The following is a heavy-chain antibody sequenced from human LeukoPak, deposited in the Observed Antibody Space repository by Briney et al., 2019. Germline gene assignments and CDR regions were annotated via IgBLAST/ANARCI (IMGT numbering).Heavy chain of an antibody. CDR2: IYYSGST. Sequence: SETLSLTCTVSGGSISSSSYYWGWIRQPPGKGLEWIGSIYYSGSTYYNPSLKSRVTISVDTSKNQFSLKLSSVTAADTAVYYCSGLLWFGELLFDYWGQGTLVTVSS. CDR1: GGSISSSSYY. D-gene: IGHD3-10*01. V-gene: IGHV4-39*01. CDR3: SGLLWFGELLFDY. J-gene: IGHJ4*02.